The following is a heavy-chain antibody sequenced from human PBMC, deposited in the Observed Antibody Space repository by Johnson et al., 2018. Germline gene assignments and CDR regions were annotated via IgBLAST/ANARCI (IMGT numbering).Heavy chain of an antibody. CDR2: IYYSWST. CDR3: ARGRVGSGGYDYYMDV. J-gene: IGHJ6*03. V-gene: IGHV4-39*07. CDR1: GGSISSSSYY. D-gene: IGHD1-26*01. Sequence: QVQLQESGPGLVKPSETLSLTCTVSGGSISSSSYYWGWIRQPPGKGLEWIGSIYYSWSTYYNPSLKSRVTISVDTSKNQFSLELSSVTAADSAGYYCARGRVGSGGYDYYMDVWGKGTTVTVSS.